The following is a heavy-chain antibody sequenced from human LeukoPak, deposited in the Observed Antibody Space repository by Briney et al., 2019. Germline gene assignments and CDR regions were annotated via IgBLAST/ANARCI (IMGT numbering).Heavy chain of an antibody. CDR1: GGTFSSYA. V-gene: IGHV1-69*04. D-gene: IGHD5-24*01. CDR3: ASGGRDGYNGDY. Sequence: SVKVSCKASGGTFSSYAISWVRQAPGQGLEWMGRIIPIFGIANYARKFQGRVTITADKSTSTAYMELSSLRSEDTAVYYCASGGRDGYNGDYWGQGTLVTVSS. CDR2: IIPIFGIA. J-gene: IGHJ4*02.